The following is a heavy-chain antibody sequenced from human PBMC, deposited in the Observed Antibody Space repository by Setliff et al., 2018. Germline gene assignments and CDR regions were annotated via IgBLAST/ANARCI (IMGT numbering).Heavy chain of an antibody. V-gene: IGHV1-18*01. D-gene: IGHD3-3*01. Sequence: ASVKVSCKASGYTFTSFDISWVRQAPGQGLEWMGWISAYNGHTNFAQKFQGRVTMTTDTSTSTVYMELRSLRSDDTAVYFCARDRFYNSWSGTSITAPHDAFDIWGQGTMVTVSS. CDR2: ISAYNGHT. J-gene: IGHJ3*02. CDR3: ARDRFYNSWSGTSITAPHDAFDI. CDR1: GYTFTSFD.